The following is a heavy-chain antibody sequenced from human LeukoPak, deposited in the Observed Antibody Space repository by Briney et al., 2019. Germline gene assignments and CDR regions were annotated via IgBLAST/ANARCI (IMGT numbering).Heavy chain of an antibody. CDR3: AKNRAGDYADY. CDR1: GYTLTDYY. V-gene: IGHV1-2*06. D-gene: IGHD4-17*01. Sequence: ASVKLSCKASGYTLTDYYVHWVRQAPGQGLEWMGRISPNSGGTNYAQKFRGRLTVTRDTSISTAYMELSSLRSDDTAVYYCAKNRAGDYADYWGQGTLVTVSS. CDR2: ISPNSGGT. J-gene: IGHJ4*02.